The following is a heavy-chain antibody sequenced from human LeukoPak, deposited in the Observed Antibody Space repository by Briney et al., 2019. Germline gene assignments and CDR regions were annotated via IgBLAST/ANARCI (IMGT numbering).Heavy chain of an antibody. D-gene: IGHD3-10*01. CDR3: ARAGILWFGELSYMDV. V-gene: IGHV1-2*02. Sequence: AASVKVSCKASGYTFTGYYMHWVRQAPGQGLEWVGWINPNSGGTNYAQKFQGRVTMTRDTSISTAYMELSRLRSDDTAVYYCARAGILWFGELSYMDVWGKGTTVTVSS. J-gene: IGHJ6*03. CDR2: INPNSGGT. CDR1: GYTFTGYY.